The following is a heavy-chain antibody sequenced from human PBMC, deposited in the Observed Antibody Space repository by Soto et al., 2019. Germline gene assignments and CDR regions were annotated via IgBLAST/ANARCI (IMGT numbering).Heavy chain of an antibody. CDR1: GGSFSGYY. Sequence: PSETLSLTCAVYGGSFSGYYWSWIRQPPGKGLEWIGSIYYSGSTYYNPSLKSRVTISVDTSKNQFSLKLSSVTAADTAVYYCARTPGIAAGYNWFDPWGQGTLVTVSS. D-gene: IGHD6-13*01. J-gene: IGHJ5*02. CDR2: IYYSGST. CDR3: ARTPGIAAGYNWFDP. V-gene: IGHV4-34*01.